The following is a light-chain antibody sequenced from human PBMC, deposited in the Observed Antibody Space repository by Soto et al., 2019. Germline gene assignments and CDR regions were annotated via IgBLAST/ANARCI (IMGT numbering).Light chain of an antibody. Sequence: EIVLTQSPGNLSLSPGERATLSCRASQSVSSSYLAWYQQKPGQAPRLLIYGASSRATGIPDRFSGSGSGTDFTLTISRLEPEDFAVYYCQQYGSSLTWTFGQGNKVDIK. V-gene: IGKV3-20*01. CDR2: GAS. CDR1: QSVSSSY. CDR3: QQYGSSLTWT. J-gene: IGKJ1*01.